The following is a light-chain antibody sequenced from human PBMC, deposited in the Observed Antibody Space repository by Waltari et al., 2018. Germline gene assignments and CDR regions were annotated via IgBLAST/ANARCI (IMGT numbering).Light chain of an antibody. CDR1: QSVGNW. Sequence: IVLTQSPATLSLSPGEGATLSCRASQSVGNWLAWYQQKPGQAPRLLIYDAANRATGIPARFSGSGSGTDFTLTISTLEPGDFAVYYCQHRKVWPLTFGGGTRVEIK. CDR3: QHRKVWPLT. CDR2: DAA. V-gene: IGKV3-11*01. J-gene: IGKJ4*01.